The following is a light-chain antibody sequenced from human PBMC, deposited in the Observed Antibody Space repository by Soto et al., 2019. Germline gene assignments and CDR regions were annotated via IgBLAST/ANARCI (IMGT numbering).Light chain of an antibody. V-gene: IGKV3-20*01. CDR1: QSVNNDY. CDR2: GAS. Sequence: EIVLTQSPGTLSLSPGERATLSCGASQSVNNDYLAWYQQKPGQAPSLLIYGASRRATGIPDRFSGSGSGTDFTLTISGLEPEDFAVYYCQQYGSSPRTFGQGTKV. CDR3: QQYGSSPRT. J-gene: IGKJ1*01.